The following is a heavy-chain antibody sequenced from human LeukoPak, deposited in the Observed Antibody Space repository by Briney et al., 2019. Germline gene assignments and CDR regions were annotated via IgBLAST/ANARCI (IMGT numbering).Heavy chain of an antibody. Sequence: GESLKISCKGSGYSFTSYWIGWVRQMPGKGLEWMGIIYPGDSDTRYSPSFQGQVTISADKSISTAYLQWSSLKASDTAMYYCARQRGYCSSTSCYEFDYWGQGTLVTVSS. CDR3: ARQRGYCSSTSCYEFDY. CDR1: GYSFTSYW. V-gene: IGHV5-51*01. CDR2: IYPGDSDT. D-gene: IGHD2-2*01. J-gene: IGHJ4*02.